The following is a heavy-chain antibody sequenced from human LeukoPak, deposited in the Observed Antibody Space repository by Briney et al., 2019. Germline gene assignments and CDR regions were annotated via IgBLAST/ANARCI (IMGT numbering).Heavy chain of an antibody. CDR2: IYTSGST. CDR1: GGSIGSYY. CDR3: ARGRPYSGSLRYYFDY. Sequence: SETLSLTCTVSGGSIGSYYWSWIRQPAGKGLEWIGRIYTSGSTNYNPSLKSRVTMSVDTSKNQFSLKLSSVTAADTAVYYCARGRPYSGSLRYYFDYWGQGTLVTVSS. D-gene: IGHD1-26*01. V-gene: IGHV4-4*07. J-gene: IGHJ4*02.